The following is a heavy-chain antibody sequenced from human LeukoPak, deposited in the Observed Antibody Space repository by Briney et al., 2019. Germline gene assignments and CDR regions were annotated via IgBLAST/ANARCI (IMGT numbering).Heavy chain of an antibody. Sequence: GETLKISCKGSGYSFTSYWIGWVRQMPGKGLEWMGIIYPGDPDTRYSPSFQGQVTISADKSISTAYLQWSSLKASDTAMYYCARDSSGYYGKYYFDYWGQGTLVTVSS. CDR1: GYSFTSYW. CDR2: IYPGDPDT. J-gene: IGHJ4*02. V-gene: IGHV5-51*01. D-gene: IGHD3-22*01. CDR3: ARDSSGYYGKYYFDY.